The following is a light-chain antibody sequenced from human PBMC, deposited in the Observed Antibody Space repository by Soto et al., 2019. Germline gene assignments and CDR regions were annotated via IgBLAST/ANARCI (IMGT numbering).Light chain of an antibody. V-gene: IGKV1-12*01. CDR2: AAS. Sequence: DIQMTQSPSSVSASVGDRVTITCRASRSISSWLAWYQQKPGTVPKLLIYAASSLQSGVPSRFSGSGAGTEFTLTISSLQPEDFGTYYCQQGDSFPITFGQGTRLEIK. CDR3: QQGDSFPIT. CDR1: RSISSW. J-gene: IGKJ5*01.